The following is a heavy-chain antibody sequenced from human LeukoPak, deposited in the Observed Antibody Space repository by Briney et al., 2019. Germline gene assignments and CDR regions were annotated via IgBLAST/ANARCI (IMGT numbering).Heavy chain of an antibody. V-gene: IGHV3-30*02. CDR1: GFTFSNYG. Sequence: GGSLRLSCAASGFTFSNYGMHWVRQAPGKGLEWVTFIRNNGNNKYYVDSVKGRFTISRDNAKNSLYLQMNSLRAEDTALYYCARGRYDFWSVYLDYWGQGALVTVSS. D-gene: IGHD3-3*01. CDR2: IRNNGNNK. CDR3: ARGRYDFWSVYLDY. J-gene: IGHJ4*02.